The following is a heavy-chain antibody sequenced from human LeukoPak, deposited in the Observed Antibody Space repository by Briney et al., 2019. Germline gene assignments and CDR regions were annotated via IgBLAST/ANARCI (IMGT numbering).Heavy chain of an antibody. J-gene: IGHJ5*02. Sequence: GGSLRLSCAASGFTFDDYAMHWVWQAPGKGLEWVSGISWNSGSIGYADSVKGRFTISRDNAKNSLYLQMNSLRAEDTALYYCAKGGEYSSSWYYNWFDPWGQGTLVTVSS. CDR2: ISWNSGSI. D-gene: IGHD6-13*01. CDR3: AKGGEYSSSWYYNWFDP. CDR1: GFTFDDYA. V-gene: IGHV3-9*01.